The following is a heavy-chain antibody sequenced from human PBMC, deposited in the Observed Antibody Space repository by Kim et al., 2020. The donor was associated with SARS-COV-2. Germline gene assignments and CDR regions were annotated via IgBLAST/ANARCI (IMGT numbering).Heavy chain of an antibody. Sequence: GESLQISCKGSGYIFTSYWISWVRQMSGKGLEWMGRIDPSDSYTHYSPSFQGHVTISADKPISTAYLQWSSLKASDTAMYYCARLWSSSSSYYYGMGVWGQGTTVTVSS. D-gene: IGHD6-19*01. CDR2: IDPSDSYT. J-gene: IGHJ6*02. CDR1: GYIFTSYW. CDR3: ARLWSSSSSYYYGMGV. V-gene: IGHV5-10-1*01.